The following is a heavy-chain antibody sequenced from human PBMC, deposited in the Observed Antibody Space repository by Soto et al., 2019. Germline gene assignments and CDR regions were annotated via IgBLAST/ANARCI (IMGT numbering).Heavy chain of an antibody. CDR3: ARWPQPRYTADPYAVDV. CDR2: IVPSLDTT. CDR1: GGTFSSSG. Sequence: QVHLVQSGTEVKKPGSSVKVSCKSSGGTFSSSGFSWVRQAPGQGLEWMGMIVPSLDTTNYAQKFQARVTITADEVTSTAYREWGSLRSEDTAVYYCARWPQPRYTADPYAVDVWGQGTRVIVSS. V-gene: IGHV1-69*11. D-gene: IGHD3-16*02. J-gene: IGHJ6*02.